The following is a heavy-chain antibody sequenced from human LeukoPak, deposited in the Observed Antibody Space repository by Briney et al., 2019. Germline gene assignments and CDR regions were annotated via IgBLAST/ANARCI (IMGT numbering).Heavy chain of an antibody. J-gene: IGHJ4*02. CDR1: GGSISSYY. V-gene: IGHV4-59*01. Sequence: SEPLSLPCTVSGGSISSYYWSWIRQPPGRGLEWIGYIYYSGNTNYNPSLKSRVTISVDTSKNQFSLKLNSMTAADTAVYYCARGGAARPIDYWGQGTLVTVSS. CDR2: IYYSGNT. CDR3: ARGGAARPIDY. D-gene: IGHD3-16*01.